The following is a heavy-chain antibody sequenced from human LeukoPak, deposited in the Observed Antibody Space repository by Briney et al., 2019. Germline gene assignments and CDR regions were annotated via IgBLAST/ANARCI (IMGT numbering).Heavy chain of an antibody. CDR3: AREGSTSGYLTW. CDR1: GFTVSSNY. V-gene: IGHV3-53*01. D-gene: IGHD3-22*01. J-gene: IGHJ4*02. CDR2: IYSGGST. Sequence: GGSLRLSCAASGFTVSSNYMSWVRQAPEKGLEWVSVIYSGGSTYYADSVKGRFTISRDNSKNTLYLQLNTLTAEDTAVYYCAREGSTSGYLTWWGQGTLVTVSS.